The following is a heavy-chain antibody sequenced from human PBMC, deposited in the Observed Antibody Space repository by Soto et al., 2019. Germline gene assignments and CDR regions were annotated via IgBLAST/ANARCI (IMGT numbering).Heavy chain of an antibody. CDR3: ARDRLGDTGDY. J-gene: IGHJ4*02. CDR2: ISACNGNT. CDR1: GYTFTSYG. V-gene: IGHV1-18*01. D-gene: IGHD1-26*01. Sequence: ASVKVSGKASGYTFTSYGISWVLQAPGQRLEWVGWISACNGNTKYAQKLQGRVTMTTDTSTSTSYMELRSLRSEDTAVYFCARDRLGDTGDYWGQGTMVTVSS.